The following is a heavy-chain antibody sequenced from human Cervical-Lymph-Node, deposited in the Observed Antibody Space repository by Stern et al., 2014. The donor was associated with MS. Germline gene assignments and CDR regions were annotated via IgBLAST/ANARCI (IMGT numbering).Heavy chain of an antibody. D-gene: IGHD1-26*01. V-gene: IGHV1-69*06. CDR3: ARGGGLVGYFDY. CDR2: IAPVFGTT. J-gene: IGHJ4*02. CDR1: GDTFSSYA. Sequence: VQLVQSGAEVKKPGSSVKVSCKASGDTFSSYAINWVRQASGQGLEWMGGIAPVFGTTNYAQKFQGRVTITADKSTNTAYMELMTLRSEDTAVYYCARGGGLVGYFDYWGQGTLVSVSS.